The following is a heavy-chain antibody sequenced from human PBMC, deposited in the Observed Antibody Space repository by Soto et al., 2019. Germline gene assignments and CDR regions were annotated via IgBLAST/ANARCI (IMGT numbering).Heavy chain of an antibody. CDR2: IFYSGAT. Sequence: PSETLSLTWTVSGGSISSSTYCWGWIRQPPGKGLEWIGNIFYSGATYYNPSLKSRVTVSVDTSKNQFSLKLSSVTAADTAVYYCASYGSGSYKYYFDSWGQGALVTVSS. CDR3: ASYGSGSYKYYFDS. V-gene: IGHV4-39*01. J-gene: IGHJ4*02. D-gene: IGHD3-10*01. CDR1: GGSISSSTYC.